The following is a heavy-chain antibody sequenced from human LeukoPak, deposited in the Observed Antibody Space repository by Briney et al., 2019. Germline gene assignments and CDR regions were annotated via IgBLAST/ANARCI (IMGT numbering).Heavy chain of an antibody. D-gene: IGHD3-22*01. CDR2: IYYSGST. Sequence: SETLSLTCTVSGGSISSSSYYWGWIRQPPGKGLEWIGSIYYSGSTYYNPSLRSRVTISVDTSKNQFSLKLSSVTAADTAVYYCARAPYYYARLDAFDIWGQGTMVTVSS. CDR3: ARAPYYYARLDAFDI. CDR1: GGSISSSSYY. V-gene: IGHV4-39*01. J-gene: IGHJ3*02.